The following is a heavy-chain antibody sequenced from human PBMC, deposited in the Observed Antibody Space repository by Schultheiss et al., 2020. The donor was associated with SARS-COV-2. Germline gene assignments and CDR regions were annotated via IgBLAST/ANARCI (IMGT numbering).Heavy chain of an antibody. J-gene: IGHJ2*01. CDR3: ARIYGSYRWYFDL. D-gene: IGHD1-26*01. CDR1: GGFISSNY. V-gene: IGHV4-59*01. Sequence: SETLSLTCTVSGGFISSNYWSWIRQPPGKGLEWIGNIYYSGSTKNNPSLRSRVDISVDTSKKQFSLKLSSVTAEDTAVYYCARIYGSYRWYFDLWGRDTLVTVSS. CDR2: IYYSGST.